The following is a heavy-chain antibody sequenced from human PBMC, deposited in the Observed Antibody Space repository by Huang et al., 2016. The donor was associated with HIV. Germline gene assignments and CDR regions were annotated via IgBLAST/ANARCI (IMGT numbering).Heavy chain of an antibody. Sequence: QVQLYQWGAGLLKPSETLSLTCAVYGGSLSGYHWTWIRQAPGKGLEWIGEINQSGTTNYNPSLKGRIIISLDTSKNQFSMNMSAVAAADTAVYYCARGRRYDYAWGSYRYGPFEFWGQGSSVTVTS. CDR2: INQSGTT. CDR1: GGSLSGYH. D-gene: IGHD3-16*02. CDR3: ARGRRYDYAWGSYRYGPFEF. J-gene: IGHJ4*02. V-gene: IGHV4-34*01.